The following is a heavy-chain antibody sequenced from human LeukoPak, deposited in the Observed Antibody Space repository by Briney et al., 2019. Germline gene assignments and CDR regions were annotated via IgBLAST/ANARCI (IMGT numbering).Heavy chain of an antibody. J-gene: IGHJ4*02. CDR2: ISYDGSNK. Sequence: PGGSLRLSCAASGFTFSSYAMHWVRQAPGKGLEWVAVISYDGSNKYYADSVKGRFTISRDNSKNTLYLQMNSLRAEDTAVYYCARGTSGYAEVGCDYWGQGTLVTVSS. CDR1: GFTFSSYA. D-gene: IGHD5-12*01. CDR3: ARGTSGYAEVGCDY. V-gene: IGHV3-30-3*01.